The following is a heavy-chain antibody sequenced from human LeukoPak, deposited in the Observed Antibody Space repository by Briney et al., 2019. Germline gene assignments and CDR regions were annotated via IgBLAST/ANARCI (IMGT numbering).Heavy chain of an antibody. CDR3: ARAGKHYDSSGYYYPGAFDI. J-gene: IGHJ3*02. CDR2: IYYSGST. V-gene: IGHV4-59*08. CDR1: GGSISSYY. Sequence: PSETLSLTYTVSGGSISSYYWSWIRQPPGKGLEWIGYIYYSGSTNYNPSLKSRVTISVDTSKNQFSLKLSSVTAADTAVYYCARAGKHYDSSGYYYPGAFDIWGQGTMVTVSS. D-gene: IGHD3-22*01.